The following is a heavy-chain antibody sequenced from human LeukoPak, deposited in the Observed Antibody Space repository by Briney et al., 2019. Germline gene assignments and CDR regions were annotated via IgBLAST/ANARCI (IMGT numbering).Heavy chain of an antibody. CDR2: INFSGGRT. V-gene: IGHV3-23*01. D-gene: IGHD3-9*01. CDR3: AKDRGYQLLTEDAEKGDAFDI. CDR1: GFSFNNYA. J-gene: IGHJ3*02. Sequence: GGSLRLSCAASGFSFNNYALSWVRWAPGRGLQWVAAINFSGGRTYNADSVKGRITISRDNSKNMVHLQMNSLRAEDTAVYYCAKDRGYQLLTEDAEKGDAFDIWGQGTMVFVSS.